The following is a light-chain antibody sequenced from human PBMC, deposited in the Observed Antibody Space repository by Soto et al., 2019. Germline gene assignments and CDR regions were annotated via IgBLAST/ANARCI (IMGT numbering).Light chain of an antibody. CDR1: QSVRSSY. CDR3: QQYGSSGT. J-gene: IGKJ1*01. V-gene: IGKV3-20*01. CDR2: GAS. Sequence: EIVLTQSPGTLSLSPGERATLSCRASQSVRSSYLAWYQQKPGQAPRLLIYGASSRATGIADRFSGSGSGTEFTLTISRLEPEDFALYYCQQYGSSGTFGQGTKVDIK.